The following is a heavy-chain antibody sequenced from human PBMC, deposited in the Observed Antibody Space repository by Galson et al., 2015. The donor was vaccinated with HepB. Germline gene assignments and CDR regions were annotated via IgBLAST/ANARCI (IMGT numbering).Heavy chain of an antibody. J-gene: IGHJ4*02. CDR2: INSDGSST. Sequence: SLRLSCAASGFTFSSYWMHWVRQAPGKGLVWVSRINSDGSSTSYADSVKGRFTISRDNAKNTLYLQMNSLRAEDTAVYYCARVVAHDSSGSSPDYWGQGTLVTVSS. V-gene: IGHV3-74*01. CDR3: ARVVAHDSSGSSPDY. D-gene: IGHD3-22*01. CDR1: GFTFSSYW.